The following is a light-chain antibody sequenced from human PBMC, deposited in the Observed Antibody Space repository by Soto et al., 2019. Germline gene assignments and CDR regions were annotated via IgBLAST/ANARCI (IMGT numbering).Light chain of an antibody. CDR2: GAS. Sequence: EIVLTQSPGTLSLSPGDTATLSCRASQTVSSSYLAWYQQKRGQAPRLLIYGASRRVTGIPDRFSGSGSGTEFTLTITRLEPEDFALYYCQQYGSSPENTFGQGTRLEIK. CDR1: QTVSSSY. V-gene: IGKV3-20*01. CDR3: QQYGSSPENT. J-gene: IGKJ5*01.